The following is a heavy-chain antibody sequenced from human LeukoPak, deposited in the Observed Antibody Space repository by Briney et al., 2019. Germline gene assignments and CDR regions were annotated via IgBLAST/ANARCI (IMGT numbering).Heavy chain of an antibody. CDR2: IKQDGSEK. V-gene: IGHV3-7*01. CDR3: ARGSVSYDYVWGSSFGWFDP. CDR1: GFTFSSYW. J-gene: IGHJ5*02. D-gene: IGHD3-16*01. Sequence: GGSLRLSCAASGFTFSSYWVSWVRQAPGKGLEWVANIKQDGSEKYYVDSVKGRFTISRDNAKNSLYLQMNSLRAEDTAVYYCARGSVSYDYVWGSSFGWFDPWGQGTLVTVSS.